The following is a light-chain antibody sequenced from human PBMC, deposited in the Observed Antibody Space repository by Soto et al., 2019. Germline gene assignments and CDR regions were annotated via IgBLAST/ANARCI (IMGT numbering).Light chain of an antibody. CDR2: HNN. Sequence: QSVLTQPPSMSAAPGQTVTISCSGSSSNIGNNYVSWYQQLPGTAPKLLIYHNNERPSGIPDRFSTSKSGASATLGITGLQTGDEADYYCGTWDSSLSAVVFGGGTKLTVL. CDR3: GTWDSSLSAVV. J-gene: IGLJ2*01. CDR1: SSNIGNNY. V-gene: IGLV1-51*01.